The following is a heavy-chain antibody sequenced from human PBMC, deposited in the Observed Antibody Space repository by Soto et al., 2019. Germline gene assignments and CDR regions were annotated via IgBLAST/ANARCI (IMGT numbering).Heavy chain of an antibody. D-gene: IGHD3-3*01. CDR1: GDSTSMSSYY. V-gene: IGHV4-39*01. CDR2: ISHTGAT. CDR3: ARGWEWFSFDP. J-gene: IGHJ5*02. Sequence: QLQLQESGPGLVKPSETLSLTCTVSGDSTSMSSYYWGWIRQPPGKGLEWIGNISHTGATYYNPSLQSRVTMSVDTSKDQFSLRLSSVTAADTAVYYCARGWEWFSFDPWGQGTLVTVSS.